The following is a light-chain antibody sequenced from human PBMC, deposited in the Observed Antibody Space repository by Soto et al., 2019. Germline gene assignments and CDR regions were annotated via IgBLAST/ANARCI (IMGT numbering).Light chain of an antibody. CDR2: NNN. V-gene: IGLV1-44*01. CDR3: AAWDGSLNGVV. Sequence: QSVLTQAPSASGTPGQRVTISCSGSSSNIGSDSVNWYQQLPGTAPKLLIYNNNQRPSGVPDRFSGSKSGTSASLAISGLQSEDEADYYCAAWDGSLNGVVFGGGTKVTVL. J-gene: IGLJ2*01. CDR1: SSNIGSDS.